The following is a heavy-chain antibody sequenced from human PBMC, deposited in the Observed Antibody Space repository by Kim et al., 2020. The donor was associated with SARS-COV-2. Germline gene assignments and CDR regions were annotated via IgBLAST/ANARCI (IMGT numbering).Heavy chain of an antibody. D-gene: IGHD1-26*01. CDR1: GFTFSSYW. CDR2: INTDGSTT. V-gene: IGHV3-74*01. J-gene: IGHJ4*02. Sequence: GGSLRLSCAASGFTFSSYWMHWVRQAPGKGLVWVSRINTDGSTTSYADSVKGRFTISRDNAKNTQYLQMNSLRVEDTAVHYCARGYSGNYRIDYWGQGTL. CDR3: ARGYSGNYRIDY.